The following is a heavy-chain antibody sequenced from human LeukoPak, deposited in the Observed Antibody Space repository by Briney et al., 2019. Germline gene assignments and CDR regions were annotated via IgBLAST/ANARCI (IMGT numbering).Heavy chain of an antibody. CDR2: ISAYNGNT. CDR3: ARDIVVVPAASYTNSLGHFDY. D-gene: IGHD2-2*01. Sequence: ASVKVSCKASGYTFTSYGISWVRQAPGQGLEWMGWISAYNGNTNYAQKLQGRVTMTTDTSTSTVYMELRSLRSDDTAVYYCARDIVVVPAASYTNSLGHFDYWGQGTLVTVSS. J-gene: IGHJ4*02. V-gene: IGHV1-18*04. CDR1: GYTFTSYG.